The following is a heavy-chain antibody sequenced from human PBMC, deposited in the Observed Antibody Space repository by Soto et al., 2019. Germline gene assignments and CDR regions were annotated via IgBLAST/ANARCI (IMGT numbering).Heavy chain of an antibody. CDR3: ARLSKVKNYYYYGMDG. V-gene: IGHV4-39*01. J-gene: IGHJ6*02. D-gene: IGHD3-22*01. CDR1: GGSISSSSYY. Sequence: SETLSLTCTVSGGSISSSSYYWGWIRQPPGKGLEWIGSIYYSGSTYYNPSLKSRVTISVDTSKNQFSLKLSSVTAADTAVYYCARLSKVKNYYYYGMDGWGQGTTVTVSS. CDR2: IYYSGST.